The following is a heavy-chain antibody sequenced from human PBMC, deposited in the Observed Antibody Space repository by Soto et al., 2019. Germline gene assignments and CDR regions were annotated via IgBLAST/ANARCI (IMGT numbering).Heavy chain of an antibody. CDR2: LNVHNGVT. Sequence: ASVKVSCNASGYTLTSYGISWVRQAPGQGLEWMGWLNVHNGVTNYAQNFQGRVTMTTDTCTSTADMELRSLTSDDTAVYYCAREVISSCWYPVKYYYGMDVGGQGTTVTVSS. V-gene: IGHV1-18*04. J-gene: IGHJ6*02. CDR1: GYTLTSYG. D-gene: IGHD6-13*01. CDR3: AREVISSCWYPVKYYYGMDV.